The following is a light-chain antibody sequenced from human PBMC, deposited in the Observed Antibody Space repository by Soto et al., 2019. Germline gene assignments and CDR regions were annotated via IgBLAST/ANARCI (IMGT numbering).Light chain of an antibody. V-gene: IGKV3-15*01. CDR3: QQYNNWPMYT. CDR1: QSVSSN. CDR2: GAS. Sequence: EIVMTQSPATLSVSPGERATLSCRASQSVSSNLAWYQQKPGQAPRVLIYGASTRATGIPARFSGSGSGTEFTLPISSLQSEDFAVYYCQQYNNWPMYTFGQGTKLEIK. J-gene: IGKJ2*01.